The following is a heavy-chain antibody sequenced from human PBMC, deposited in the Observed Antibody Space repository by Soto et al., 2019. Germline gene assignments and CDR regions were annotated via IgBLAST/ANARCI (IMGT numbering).Heavy chain of an antibody. CDR3: AICSSTSCYRQNYYYYGMDV. V-gene: IGHV1-2*04. J-gene: IGHJ6*02. D-gene: IGHD2-2*01. Sequence: ASVKVSCKASGYTFTGYYMHWVRQAPGQGLEWMGWINPNSGGTNYAQKFQGWVTMTRDTSISTAYMEPSRLRSDDTAVYYCAICSSTSCYRQNYYYYGMDVWGQGTTVTVSS. CDR1: GYTFTGYY. CDR2: INPNSGGT.